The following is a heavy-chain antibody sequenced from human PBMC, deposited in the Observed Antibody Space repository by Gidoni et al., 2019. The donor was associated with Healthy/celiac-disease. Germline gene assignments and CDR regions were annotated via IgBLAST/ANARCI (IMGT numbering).Heavy chain of an antibody. CDR2: IYHSGST. J-gene: IGHJ6*03. Sequence: QVQLQESGPGLVKPSGTLSLTCAVSGGSISSSNWRRWVRQPPGKGLEWIGEIYHSGSTNYNPSLKSRVTISVDKSKNQFSLTLSSVTAADTAVYYCARDHEYSYGYDYYYYYMDVWGKGTTVTVSS. CDR1: GGSISSSNW. D-gene: IGHD5-18*01. CDR3: ARDHEYSYGYDYYYYYMDV. V-gene: IGHV4-4*02.